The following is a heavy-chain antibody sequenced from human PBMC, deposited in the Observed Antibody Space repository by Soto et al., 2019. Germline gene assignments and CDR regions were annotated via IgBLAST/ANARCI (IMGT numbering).Heavy chain of an antibody. Sequence: SVKVSCKASGGTFSSYAISWVRQAPGQGLEWMGGTIPIFGTANYAQKFQGRVTITADESTSTAYMELSSLRSEDTAVYYCARSSGGVFGIIIEGSNWLAPWGQGSLVTVSS. V-gene: IGHV1-69*13. CDR1: GGTFSSYA. CDR3: ARSSGGVFGIIIEGSNWLAP. CDR2: TIPIFGTA. J-gene: IGHJ5*02. D-gene: IGHD3-16*02.